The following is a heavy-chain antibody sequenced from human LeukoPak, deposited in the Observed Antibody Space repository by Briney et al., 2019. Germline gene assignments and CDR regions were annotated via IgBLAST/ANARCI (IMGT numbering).Heavy chain of an antibody. J-gene: IGHJ4*02. CDR1: SGSFSGYY. D-gene: IGHD3-10*01. CDR2: INHSGST. CDR3: ASRLLRESREYYFDY. Sequence: SETLSLTCAVYSGSFSGYYWSWIRQPPGKGLEWIGEINHSGSTNYNPSLKSRVTISVDTSKNQFSLKLSSVTAADTAVYYCASRLLRESREYYFDYWGQGTLVTVSS. V-gene: IGHV4-34*01.